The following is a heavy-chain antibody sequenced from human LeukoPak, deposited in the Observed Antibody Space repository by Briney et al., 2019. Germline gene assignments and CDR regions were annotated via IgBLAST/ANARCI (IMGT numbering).Heavy chain of an antibody. V-gene: IGHV1-69*04. CDR3: ARDTAGSRNYYYYYGMDV. CDR1: GGTFSSYA. J-gene: IGHJ6*02. D-gene: IGHD1-14*01. CDR2: IIPILGIA. Sequence: GASVKVSCKASGGTFSSYAISWVRQAPGQGLEWMGRIIPILGIANYAQKFQGRVTITADKSTSTAYMELRSLRSDDTAVYYCARDTAGSRNYYYYYGMDVWGQGTTVTVSS.